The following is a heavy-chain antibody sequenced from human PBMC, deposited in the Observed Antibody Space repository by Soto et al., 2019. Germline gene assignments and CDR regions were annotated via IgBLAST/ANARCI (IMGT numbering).Heavy chain of an antibody. CDR2: IYWDDDK. Sequence: QITLKESGPTLVKPTQTLTLTCTFSGFSLSSTRMAVGWIRQPPGKALEWLALIYWDDDKRYSPFLKSRLTIXXXTLXNQVVLTMSNMDPVDTARYYCAHIVVAGLGYYFDYWGQGTLVTVSS. D-gene: IGHD6-19*01. CDR1: GFSLSSTRMA. V-gene: IGHV2-5*02. J-gene: IGHJ4*02. CDR3: AHIVVAGLGYYFDY.